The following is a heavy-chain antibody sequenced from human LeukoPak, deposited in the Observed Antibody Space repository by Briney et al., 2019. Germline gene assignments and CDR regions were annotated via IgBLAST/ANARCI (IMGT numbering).Heavy chain of an antibody. D-gene: IGHD1-26*01. J-gene: IGHJ3*02. V-gene: IGHV3-21*01. CDR1: GFTFSSYS. CDR2: ISSSSSYI. Sequence: AGGSLRLSCAASGFTFSSYSMNRVRQAPGKGLEWVSSISSSSSYIYYADSVKGRFTISRDNGKNSLYLQMNSLRAEDTAVYYCARVKWELPRRMGYAFDIWGQGTMVTVSS. CDR3: ARVKWELPRRMGYAFDI.